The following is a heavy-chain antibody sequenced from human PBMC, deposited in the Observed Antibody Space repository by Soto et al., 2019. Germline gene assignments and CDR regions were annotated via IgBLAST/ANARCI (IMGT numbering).Heavy chain of an antibody. CDR3: AKDREAAIPKYYFDY. CDR1: GVAFSSYC. J-gene: IGHJ4*02. Sequence: GSPKLSCAASGVAFSSYCIHWVRHAPGKGLEWVAIISYDGSNKYYADSVRGRFTVSRDNSKNMLYLQMNSLRAEDTAVYYCAKDREAAIPKYYFDYWGQGTLVTVYS. D-gene: IGHD2-21*01. CDR2: ISYDGSNK. V-gene: IGHV3-30*18.